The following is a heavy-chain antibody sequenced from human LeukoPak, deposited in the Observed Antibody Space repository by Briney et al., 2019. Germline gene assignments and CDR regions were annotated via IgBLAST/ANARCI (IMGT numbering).Heavy chain of an antibody. J-gene: IGHJ3*02. Sequence: ASVEVSCKASGYTLTDNYVHWVRQAPGQGLEWMGWINPHNGGTNYAQKFQGRVTVTRDTSINTAYMELRSLRFDDTAVYYCARDRPDYDSSGYYYAPGREPFDIWGQGTMVTVSS. CDR1: GYTLTDNY. CDR2: INPHNGGT. CDR3: ARDRPDYDSSGYYYAPGREPFDI. V-gene: IGHV1-2*02. D-gene: IGHD3-22*01.